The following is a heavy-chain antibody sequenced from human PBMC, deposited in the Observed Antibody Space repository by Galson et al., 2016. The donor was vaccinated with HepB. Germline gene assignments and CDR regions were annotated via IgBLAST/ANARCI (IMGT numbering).Heavy chain of an antibody. CDR3: ARQQWPALWGSFDI. D-gene: IGHD6-19*01. CDR2: VRSKAYGGTT. J-gene: IGHJ3*02. V-gene: IGHV3-49*03. CDR1: GFTFGDYP. Sequence: SLRLSCAASGFTFGDYPMNWFRQAPGKGLEWVGFVRSKAYGGTTEYAASVNGRFSISRDDSKSIAYLQMNNLRSEDTAVYHCARQQWPALWGSFDIWGQGTMVTVSS.